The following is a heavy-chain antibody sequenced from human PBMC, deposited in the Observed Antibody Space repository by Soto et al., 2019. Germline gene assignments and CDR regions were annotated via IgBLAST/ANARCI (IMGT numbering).Heavy chain of an antibody. V-gene: IGHV4-39*01. CDR2: IYYSGSA. D-gene: IGHD6-19*01. J-gene: IGHJ1*01. Sequence: QLQLQESGPGPVKPSEPLSLTCTVSGGPISSSSYYWGWIRQPPGKGLVWTGSIYYSGSAYYNPSLKRRVTIPVDTYKNQYSLELSSVTAADTAVYYCARIPSSGWDYGDCQLWGKGTLVTVSS. CDR3: ARIPSSGWDYGDCQL. CDR1: GGPISSSSYY.